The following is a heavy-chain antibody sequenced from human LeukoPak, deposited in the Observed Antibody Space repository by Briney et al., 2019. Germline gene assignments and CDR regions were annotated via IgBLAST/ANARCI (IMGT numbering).Heavy chain of an antibody. Sequence: GGSLRLSCAASGFTFSSYSMNWVRQAPGKGLEWVSYISSSSSTIYYADSVKGRFTISRDNAKSSLYLQMNSLRAEDTAVYYCASGWFDPWGQGTLVTVSS. J-gene: IGHJ5*02. CDR2: ISSSSSTI. V-gene: IGHV3-48*01. CDR1: GFTFSSYS. CDR3: ASGWFDP.